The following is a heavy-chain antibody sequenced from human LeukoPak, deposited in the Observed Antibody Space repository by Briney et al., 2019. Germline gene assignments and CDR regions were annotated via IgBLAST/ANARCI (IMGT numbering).Heavy chain of an antibody. J-gene: IGHJ5*02. CDR3: ATDFYDST. Sequence: GGSLRLSCATSGFSLYNAWMNWVRQAPGKGLEWVGRIRSNSDGGTIDYAAPAKGRFTLSRDDSKDTLYLQMNSLQTEDTAVYYCATDFYDSTWGQGTLVTVSS. CDR2: IRSNSDGGTI. CDR1: GFSLYNAW. V-gene: IGHV3-15*07. D-gene: IGHD3-22*01.